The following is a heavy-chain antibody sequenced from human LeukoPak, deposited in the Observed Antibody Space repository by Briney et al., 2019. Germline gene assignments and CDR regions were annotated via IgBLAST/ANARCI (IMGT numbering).Heavy chain of an antibody. D-gene: IGHD3-22*01. CDR3: ARAAHYYDSSGYYYGPLDY. V-gene: IGHV4-34*01. CDR1: GGSFSGYY. J-gene: IGHJ4*02. Sequence: PSETLSLTCAVYGGSFSGYYWSWIRQPPGKGLEWIGEINHSGSTNYNPSLKSRVTISEDTSKNQFSLKLSSVTAADTAVYYCARAAHYYDSSGYYYGPLDYWGQGTLVTVSS. CDR2: INHSGST.